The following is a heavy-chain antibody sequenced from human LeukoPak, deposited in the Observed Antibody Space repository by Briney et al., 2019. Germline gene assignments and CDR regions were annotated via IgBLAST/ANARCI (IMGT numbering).Heavy chain of an antibody. CDR2: IIPIFGTA. V-gene: IGHV1-69*05. D-gene: IGHD6-13*01. CDR1: GGTFSSYA. Sequence: SVKVSCKASGGTFSSYAISWVRQAPGQGLEWMGRIIPIFGTANYAQKFQGRVTITTDESTSTAYMELSSLRSEDTAVYYCARELGIAAAGIFDYWGRGTPATVSS. CDR3: ARELGIAAAGIFDY. J-gene: IGHJ4*02.